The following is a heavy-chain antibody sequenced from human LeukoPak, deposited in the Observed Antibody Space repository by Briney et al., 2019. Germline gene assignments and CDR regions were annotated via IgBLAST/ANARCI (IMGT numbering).Heavy chain of an antibody. CDR1: GFTFSSYA. Sequence: GGSLRLSCAASGFTFSSYAMHWVRQAPGKGLEWVAVISYDGSNKYYADSVKGRLTISRDNSKNTLYLQMNSLRAEDTAVYYCARDAYYYDSSGYYAHYYYYYGMDVWGQGTTVTVSS. J-gene: IGHJ6*02. V-gene: IGHV3-30*04. D-gene: IGHD3-22*01. CDR2: ISYDGSNK. CDR3: ARDAYYYDSSGYYAHYYYYYGMDV.